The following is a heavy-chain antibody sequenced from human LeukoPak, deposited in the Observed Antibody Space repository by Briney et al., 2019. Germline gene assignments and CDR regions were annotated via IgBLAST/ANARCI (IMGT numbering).Heavy chain of an antibody. V-gene: IGHV3-48*01. D-gene: IGHD3-10*01. J-gene: IGHJ4*02. CDR1: GFTFSSYS. CDR2: ISSSSSTI. Sequence: SGGSLRLSCAASGFTFSSYSMNWVRQAPGKGLEWVSSISSSSSTIYYADSVKGRFTISRDNAKNSLYLQMNSLRAEDTAVYYCARALWFGETFPAYWGQGTLVTVSS. CDR3: ARALWFGETFPAY.